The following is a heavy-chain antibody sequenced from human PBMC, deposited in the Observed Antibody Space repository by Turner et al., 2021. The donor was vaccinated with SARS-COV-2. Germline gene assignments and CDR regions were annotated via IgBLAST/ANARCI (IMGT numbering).Heavy chain of an antibody. CDR3: ARQDTYGRDSYGYGFYFDY. D-gene: IGHD5-18*01. V-gene: IGHV4-59*08. Sequence: QVQLQESGPGLVKPSETLSLTCTVSGGSISSYYWSWIRQPPGKGLEWIGYIYYSGSTNYNPSLKSRVTISVDTSKNQFSLKLSSVTAADTAVYYCARQDTYGRDSYGYGFYFDYWGQGTLVTVSS. J-gene: IGHJ4*02. CDR2: IYYSGST. CDR1: GGSISSYY.